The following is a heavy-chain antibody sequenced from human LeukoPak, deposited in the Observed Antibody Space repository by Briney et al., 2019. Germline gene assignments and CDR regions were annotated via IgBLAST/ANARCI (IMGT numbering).Heavy chain of an antibody. V-gene: IGHV4-34*01. J-gene: IGHJ4*02. CDR1: GGSFSGYY. CDR3: ARGPEDQSDSSSLPFDY. D-gene: IGHD6-6*01. CDR2: INHSGST. Sequence: SETLSPTCAAYGGSFSGYYWSWIRQPPGKGLEWIGEINHSGSTSYNPSLKSRVTISVDTSKNQFSLKLSSVTAADTAVYYCARGPEDQSDSSSLPFDYWGQGTLVTVSS.